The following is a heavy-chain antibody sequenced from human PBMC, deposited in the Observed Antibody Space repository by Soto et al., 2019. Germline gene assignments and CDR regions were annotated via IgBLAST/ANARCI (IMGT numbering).Heavy chain of an antibody. CDR3: AKGPSSGWPEYYYYGMDV. Sequence: GGSLRLSCAASEFTFRNYAMTWVRQAPGKGLEWVSAISGSGGSTYYADSVKGRFTISRDNSKNTLYLQMNSLRAEDTAVYYCAKGPSSGWPEYYYYGMDVWGQGTTVTVSS. V-gene: IGHV3-23*01. D-gene: IGHD6-19*01. CDR1: EFTFRNYA. J-gene: IGHJ6*02. CDR2: ISGSGGST.